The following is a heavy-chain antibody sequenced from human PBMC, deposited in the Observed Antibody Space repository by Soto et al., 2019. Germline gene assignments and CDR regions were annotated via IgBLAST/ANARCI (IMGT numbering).Heavy chain of an antibody. V-gene: IGHV4-34*01. CDR3: AGPSSDCGGDCYYFDY. D-gene: IGHD2-21*02. CDR2: INHSGST. J-gene: IGHJ4*02. CDR1: GGSFSGYY. Sequence: SETLSLTCALYGGSFSGYYWSWIRQPPGKGLEWIGEINHSGSTNYNPSLKSRVTISVDTSKNQFSLKLGSVTAADTAVYYCAGPSSDCGGDCYYFDYWGQGALVTVSS.